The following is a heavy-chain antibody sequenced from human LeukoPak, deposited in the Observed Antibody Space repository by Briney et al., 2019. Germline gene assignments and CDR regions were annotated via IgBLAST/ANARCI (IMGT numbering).Heavy chain of an antibody. CDR1: LGSPSTGTYS. V-gene: IGHV4-61*01. J-gene: IGHJ4*02. D-gene: IGHD4-11*01. CDR3: AKGFYSPHY. Sequence: PSETLSLTCSLSLGSPSTGTYSTIWIRQPPGKGLEWIGYIYHSGDSYYNPSLKSRVSMSIDTSMNQFYLKLSSVAAADTAVYYCAKGFYSPHYWGQGTLVSVSS. CDR2: IYHSGDS.